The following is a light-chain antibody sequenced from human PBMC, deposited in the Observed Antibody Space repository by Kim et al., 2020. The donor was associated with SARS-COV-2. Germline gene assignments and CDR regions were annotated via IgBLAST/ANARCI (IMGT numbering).Light chain of an antibody. CDR1: QSVSSSY. CDR3: QQYGSSLGT. V-gene: IGKV3-20*01. J-gene: IGKJ2*01. Sequence: EIVLTQSPGTLSLSPGERATLSCRASQSVSSSYLAWYQQKPGQAPRLLIYGASSRATGIPDRFSGSGSGTDFTLTISRLEPEDLAVYYCQQYGSSLGTFGQGTKLEI. CDR2: GAS.